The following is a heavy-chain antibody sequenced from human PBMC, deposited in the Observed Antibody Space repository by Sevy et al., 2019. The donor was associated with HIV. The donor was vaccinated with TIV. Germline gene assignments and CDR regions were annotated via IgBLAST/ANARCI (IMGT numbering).Heavy chain of an antibody. CDR1: GGSISSSSYY. CDR3: ARPLVGWRVIAAAGTGWFDP. J-gene: IGHJ5*02. D-gene: IGHD6-13*01. V-gene: IGHV4-39*01. CDR2: IYYSGST. Sequence: SETLSLTCTVSGGSISSSSYYWGWIRQPPGKGLEWIGSIYYSGSTYYNPSLKSRVTISVATSKNQFSLKLSSVTAADTAVYYCARPLVGWRVIAAAGTGWFDPWGQGTLVTVSS.